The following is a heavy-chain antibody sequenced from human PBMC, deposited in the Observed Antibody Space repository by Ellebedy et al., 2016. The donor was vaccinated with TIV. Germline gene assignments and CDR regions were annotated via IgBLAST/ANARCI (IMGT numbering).Heavy chain of an antibody. Sequence: GESLKISXAASGFTFSSYGMHWVRQAPGKGLEWVSSISRSSSYIYYADSVKGRFTISRDNAKNSLYLQMNSLRAEDTAVYYCARDRGGIAAAGSDYWGPGTLVTVSS. D-gene: IGHD6-13*01. J-gene: IGHJ4*02. CDR3: ARDRGGIAAAGSDY. CDR1: GFTFSSYG. V-gene: IGHV3-21*06. CDR2: ISRSSSYI.